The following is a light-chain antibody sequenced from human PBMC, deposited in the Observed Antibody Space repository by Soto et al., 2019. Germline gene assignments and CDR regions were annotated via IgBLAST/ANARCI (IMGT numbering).Light chain of an antibody. CDR1: RDIINY. CDR2: DAS. Sequence: DIQMTQSPSSLSASVGDRVTITCQASRDIINYLNWFQQKPGKAPNLLIFDASNLETGVPSRFSGGGSGTNYSFTISSLQPKDIATYYCQQYGNLPYTFGQGTKLEIK. CDR3: QQYGNLPYT. V-gene: IGKV1-33*01. J-gene: IGKJ2*01.